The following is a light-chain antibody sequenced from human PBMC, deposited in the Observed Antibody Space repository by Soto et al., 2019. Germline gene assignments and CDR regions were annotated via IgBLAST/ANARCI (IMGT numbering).Light chain of an antibody. CDR2: GAS. V-gene: IGKV3-20*01. CDR3: QQYGTSPPYT. CDR1: ESVNYNY. J-gene: IGKJ2*01. Sequence: EIVLTQSPGTLSLSPGERATLSCRASESVNYNYLVWYQHKPDQAPRLLVYGASSRATGIPDRFSGGGSGTDFTLTISRLEPEDFAVYYCQQYGTSPPYTFGQGTKLEIK.